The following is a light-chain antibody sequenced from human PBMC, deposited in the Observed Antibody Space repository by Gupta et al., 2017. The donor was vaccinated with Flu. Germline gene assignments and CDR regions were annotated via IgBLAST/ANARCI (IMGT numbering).Light chain of an antibody. CDR2: LLS. J-gene: IGKJ1*01. V-gene: IGKV2-30*01. Sequence: ISCRSSQGLVYSDGNTYLHWFQQRPGQSPRRLIYLLSYRDSGVPDRFSGSGSGTDFTLKISRVEAEDVGIYFCMQGAHWPWTFGQETRLEIK. CDR3: MQGAHWPWT. CDR1: QGLVYSDGNTY.